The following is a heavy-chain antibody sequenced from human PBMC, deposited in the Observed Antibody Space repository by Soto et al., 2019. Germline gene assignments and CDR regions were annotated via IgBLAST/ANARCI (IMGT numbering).Heavy chain of an antibody. CDR1: GGTFSSYA. CDR2: IIPIFGTA. CDR3: ARDYVTRESAKAWFDP. J-gene: IGHJ5*02. Sequence: QVQLVQSGAEVKKPGSSVKVSCKASGGTFSSYAISWVRQAPGQGLEWMGGIIPIFGTANYAQKFQGRVTITAVESTGTAYMELSSLRSEDTAVYYCARDYVTRESAKAWFDPWGQGTLVTVSS. D-gene: IGHD3-10*01. V-gene: IGHV1-69*01.